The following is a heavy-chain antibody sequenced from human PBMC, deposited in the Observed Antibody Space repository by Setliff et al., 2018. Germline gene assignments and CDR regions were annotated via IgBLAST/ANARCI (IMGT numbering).Heavy chain of an antibody. J-gene: IGHJ3*02. CDR2: FDPEDGET. CDR3: ATPRSGIIDAFDI. CDR1: GYTLTELS. Sequence: ASVKVSCNVSGYTLTELSMHWVRHAPGKGLEWMGGFDPEDGETIYAQKFQGRVTMTEETSTDPAYMELSRLRSEDTAVYYCATPRSGIIDAFDIWGQGTMVTVSS. V-gene: IGHV1-24*01.